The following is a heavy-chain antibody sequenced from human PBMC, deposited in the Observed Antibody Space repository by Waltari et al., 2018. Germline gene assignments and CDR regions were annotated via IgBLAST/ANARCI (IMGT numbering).Heavy chain of an antibody. CDR3: ACPCSSTSPNAYYYYYYYMDV. Sequence: QVQLVQSGAEVQKPGASVKVSCTASGYTFTGYYMHWVRKAPGQGLEWMGWINPNSGGTNYAQKFQGRVTMTRDTSISTAYMELSRLRSDDTAVYYCACPCSSTSPNAYYYYYYYMDVWGKGTTVTVSS. CDR2: INPNSGGT. V-gene: IGHV1-2*02. CDR1: GYTFTGYY. J-gene: IGHJ6*03. D-gene: IGHD2-2*01.